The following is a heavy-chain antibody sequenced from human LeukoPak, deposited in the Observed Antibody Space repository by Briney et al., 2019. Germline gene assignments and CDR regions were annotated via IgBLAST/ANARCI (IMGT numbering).Heavy chain of an antibody. J-gene: IGHJ6*03. CDR1: EFTFSRFE. D-gene: IGHD4-23*01. CDR2: ITSISSST. CDR3: ARDFGDYGGYYYMDL. V-gene: IGHV3-48*03. Sequence: GGSLRLSCTASEFTFSRFEMSWVRQAPGKGLEWVSYITSISSSTYCADFVKGRFTVSRDNAKNSLYLQMNSLTAEDTAIYYCARDFGDYGGYYYMDLWGKGTTVTVSS.